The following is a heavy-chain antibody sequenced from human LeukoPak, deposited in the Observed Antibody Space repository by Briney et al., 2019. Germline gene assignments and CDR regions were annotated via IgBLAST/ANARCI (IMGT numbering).Heavy chain of an antibody. CDR3: ARERGYYCSTGSCYFDF. CDR2: IYAGDSDT. CDR1: GNSFTNYW. V-gene: IGHV5-51*01. Sequence: GESLKISCKGSGNSFTNYWIGWVRQMPGRGLEWMGIIYAGDSDTRYMPSFQGQVTISADKSINTAYLQWSSLKASDTAVYFCARERGYYCSTGSCYFDFWGQGTLVTVSS. D-gene: IGHD2-15*01. J-gene: IGHJ4*02.